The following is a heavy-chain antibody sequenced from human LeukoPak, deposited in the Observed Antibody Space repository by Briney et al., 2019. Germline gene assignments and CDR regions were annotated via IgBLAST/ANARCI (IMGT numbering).Heavy chain of an antibody. CDR3: APDRGAVAGTDY. J-gene: IGHJ4*02. CDR1: GFTFSSYA. Sequence: GGSVRLSCTASGFTFSSYAMSWVRQAPGKGLEWVSVISYSATRTYYIDSVKGRFTISRDNSKNTLFLQMNSLRAEDTALYYCAPDRGAVAGTDYWGQGTLVTVAS. V-gene: IGHV3-23*01. CDR2: ISYSATRT. D-gene: IGHD6-19*01.